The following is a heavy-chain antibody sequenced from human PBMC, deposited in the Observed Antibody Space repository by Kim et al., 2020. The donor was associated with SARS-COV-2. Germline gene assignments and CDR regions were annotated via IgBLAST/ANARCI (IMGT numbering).Heavy chain of an antibody. CDR3: ARGVGSYHAFDI. D-gene: IGHD1-26*01. V-gene: IGHV4-4*02. Sequence: NDNPSLKSRVTISVDKSKNQFSLKLSSVTAADTAVYYCARGVGSYHAFDIWGQGTMVTVSS. J-gene: IGHJ3*02.